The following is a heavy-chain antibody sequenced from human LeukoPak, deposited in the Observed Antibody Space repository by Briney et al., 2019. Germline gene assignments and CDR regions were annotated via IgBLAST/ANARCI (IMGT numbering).Heavy chain of an antibody. CDR1: GYSFTSYW. D-gene: IGHD5-18*01. Sequence: GESLKISCKGSGYSFTSYWISWVRQMLGKGLEWMGRIDPSDSYTNYSPSFQGHVTISADKPSSTAYLQWSSLKASDTAIYYCARHVLYSYGPQWWFDPWGQGTLVTVSS. V-gene: IGHV5-10-1*01. CDR3: ARHVLYSYGPQWWFDP. CDR2: IDPSDSYT. J-gene: IGHJ5*02.